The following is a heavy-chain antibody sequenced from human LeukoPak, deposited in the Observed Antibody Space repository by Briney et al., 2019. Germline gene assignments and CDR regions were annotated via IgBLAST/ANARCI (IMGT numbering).Heavy chain of an antibody. CDR1: GRAISRYY. CDR3: ARGNTDSWSNWFDP. D-gene: IGHD6-13*01. Sequence: PSQTLSLTCTVDGRAISRYYWSWIRQPAGKGLEWIGYIQNDGSTNYNPSLKSRVTISADTSKNQFSLKLASVTAADTAVYYCARGNTDSWSNWFDPWGQGTLVTVSS. V-gene: IGHV4-59*01. CDR2: IQNDGST. J-gene: IGHJ5*02.